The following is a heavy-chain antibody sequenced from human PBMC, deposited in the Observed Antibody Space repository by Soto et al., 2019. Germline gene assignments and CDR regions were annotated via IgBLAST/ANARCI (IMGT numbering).Heavy chain of an antibody. J-gene: IGHJ4*02. CDR3: ARVYCRGGSCYSIDY. CDR1: GYTFTSYY. D-gene: IGHD2-15*01. Sequence: QVQLVQSGAEVKKPGASVKVSCKASGYTFTSYYMHWVRQAPGQGLEWMGIINPSGGSTSYAQKFQGRVTMTRATSTSTVYMELSSLRSEDTAVYYCARVYCRGGSCYSIDYWGQGTLVTVSS. V-gene: IGHV1-46*03. CDR2: INPSGGST.